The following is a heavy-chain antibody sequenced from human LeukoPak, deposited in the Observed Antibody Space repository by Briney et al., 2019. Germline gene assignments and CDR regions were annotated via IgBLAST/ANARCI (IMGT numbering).Heavy chain of an antibody. V-gene: IGHV3-7*01. D-gene: IGHD6-6*01. CDR2: IKQDGSEK. Sequence: SGGSLRLSCAASGFTFSNFWMSWVRQAPGKGLEWVANIKQDGSEKYYVDSVKGRFTISGDNAKSSLYLQMNSLRAEDTAVYYCARDRGSSSDYWGQGALVTVSS. CDR3: ARDRGSSSDY. CDR1: GFTFSNFW. J-gene: IGHJ4*02.